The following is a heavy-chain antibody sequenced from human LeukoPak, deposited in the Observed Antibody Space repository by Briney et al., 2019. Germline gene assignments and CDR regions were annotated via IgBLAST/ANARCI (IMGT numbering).Heavy chain of an antibody. CDR2: IIPIFGTA. V-gene: IGHV1-69*13. J-gene: IGHJ4*02. Sequence: GASVKVSCKASGGTFSSYAISWVRQAPGQGLEWMGGIIPIFGTANYAQKFQGRVTITADESTGTAYMELSSLRSEDTAVYYCASKTGRDGYNSGFDYWGQGTLVTVST. D-gene: IGHD5-24*01. CDR3: ASKTGRDGYNSGFDY. CDR1: GGTFSSYA.